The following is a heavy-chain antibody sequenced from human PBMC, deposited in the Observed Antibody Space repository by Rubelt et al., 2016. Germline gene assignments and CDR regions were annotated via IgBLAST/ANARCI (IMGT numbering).Heavy chain of an antibody. CDR1: GYSFTNYW. J-gene: IGHJ6*02. CDR3: AKPNSMGIAATGTSSYYFDYGMDV. Sequence: GESLKISCTGSGYSFTNYWIGWVRQMPGKGLEWMGIIYPGDSDTRYSPSFQGQVPISATKSISTAYLQWRSPKASDTAMYYCAKPNSMGIAATGTSSYYFDYGMDVWGQGTTVTVSS. CDR2: IYPGDSDT. V-gene: IGHV5-51*03. D-gene: IGHD6-13*01.